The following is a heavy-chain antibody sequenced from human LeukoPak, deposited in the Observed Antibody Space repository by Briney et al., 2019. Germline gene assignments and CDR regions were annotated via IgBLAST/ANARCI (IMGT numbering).Heavy chain of an antibody. Sequence: PGGSLRLSCAASGFTFSSYQMNWVRQAPGKGLEWVSYSSSSGSVKYYADSVKGRFTISRDNAKNSLYLQMESLRAEDTAVYYCARDRDGYNDWVHDALDIWGQGTTVTVSS. J-gene: IGHJ3*02. CDR1: GFTFSSYQ. CDR2: SSSSGSVK. D-gene: IGHD5-24*01. CDR3: ARDRDGYNDWVHDALDI. V-gene: IGHV3-48*03.